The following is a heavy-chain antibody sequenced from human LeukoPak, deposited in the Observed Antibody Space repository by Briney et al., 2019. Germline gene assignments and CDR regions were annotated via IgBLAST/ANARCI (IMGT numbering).Heavy chain of an antibody. Sequence: GGSLRLSCAASGFTFSSYSMNWVRQAPGKGLEWVSYISSSSSTIYYADSVKGRFTTSRGNAKNSLYLQMNSLRAEDTAVYYCARGLGSGRHAFDIWGQGTMVTVSS. J-gene: IGHJ3*02. CDR3: ARGLGSGRHAFDI. CDR2: ISSSSSTI. D-gene: IGHD3-10*01. V-gene: IGHV3-48*01. CDR1: GFTFSSYS.